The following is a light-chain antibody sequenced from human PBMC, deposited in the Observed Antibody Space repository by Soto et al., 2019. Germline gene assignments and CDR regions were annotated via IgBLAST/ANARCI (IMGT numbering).Light chain of an antibody. J-gene: IGLJ1*01. Sequence: QSALTQPPSASGSPGQSVTISCTGTSSDVGGSDYVSWYQHHPGKAPKLMIYDVSKRPSGVPDRFSGSKSGNMASLTVSGLQADDEADYYCISHAGHSNVFGTRTKVTVL. CDR3: ISHAGHSNV. V-gene: IGLV2-8*01. CDR2: DVS. CDR1: SSDVGGSDY.